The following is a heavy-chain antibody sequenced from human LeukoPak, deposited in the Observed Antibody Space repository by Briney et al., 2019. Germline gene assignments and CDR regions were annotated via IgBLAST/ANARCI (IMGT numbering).Heavy chain of an antibody. D-gene: IGHD3-3*01. CDR1: GFTFSSYS. CDR3: ARDSSAAFNI. J-gene: IGHJ3*02. CDR2: ISSGSSYK. Sequence: GGSLRLSCAASGFTFSSYSMNWVRQAPGKGLEWVSFISSGSSYKYYADSVKGRFTISRDNAKNSLYLQMNSLRAEDTAVYYCARDSSAAFNIWGQGTMVTVSS. V-gene: IGHV3-21*01.